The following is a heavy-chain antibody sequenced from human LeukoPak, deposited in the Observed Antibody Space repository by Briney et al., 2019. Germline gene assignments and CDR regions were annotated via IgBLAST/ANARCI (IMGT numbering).Heavy chain of an antibody. J-gene: IGHJ4*02. V-gene: IGHV1-18*01. CDR2: ISAYNGNT. D-gene: IGHD6-13*01. CDR1: GYTFTSYA. CDR3: AREGIAAAGTREGDY. Sequence: ASVKVSCKASGYTFTSYAMNWVRQAPGQGLECMGWISAYNGNTNYAQKLQGRVTMTTDTSTSTAYMELRSLRSDDTAVYYCAREGIAAAGTREGDYWGQGTLVTVSS.